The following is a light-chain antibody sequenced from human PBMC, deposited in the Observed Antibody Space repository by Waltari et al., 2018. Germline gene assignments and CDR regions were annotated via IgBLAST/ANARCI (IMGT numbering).Light chain of an antibody. CDR1: SLRSYD. CDR3: HSRVVSNVRGA. Sequence: SSELIQDPAVSVALGQTVRITCQGDSLRSYDASWYQQKPGQAPILVIYGKDNRPSGIPDRFSGSTSGNTASLTITGSQAEDEADYYCHSRVVSNVRGAFGGGTKLTVL. J-gene: IGLJ2*01. V-gene: IGLV3-19*01. CDR2: GKD.